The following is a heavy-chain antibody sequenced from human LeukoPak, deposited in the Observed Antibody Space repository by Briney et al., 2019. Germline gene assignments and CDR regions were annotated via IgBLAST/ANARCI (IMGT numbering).Heavy chain of an antibody. CDR3: STSTVTRSAFDI. V-gene: IGHV3-15*01. CDR1: GFTVSSNY. CDR2: IKSKTDGGTA. J-gene: IGHJ3*02. Sequence: PGGSLRLSCAASGFTVSSNYMSWVRQAPGKGLEWVGRIKSKTDGGTADYAAPVKGTFTISRDDSKNTLYLQVNSLKTEDTAVYYCSTSTVTRSAFDIWGQGTMVTVSS. D-gene: IGHD4-17*01.